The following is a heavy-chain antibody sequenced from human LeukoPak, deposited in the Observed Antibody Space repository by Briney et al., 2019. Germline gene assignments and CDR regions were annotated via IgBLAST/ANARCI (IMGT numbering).Heavy chain of an antibody. J-gene: IGHJ6*03. Sequence: GGSLRLSCAASGFSLNNYGVNWVRQAPGKGLEWVSGLTGSSGTAYYAGSVRGRFSISRDDSKNTAYLQMTSLRVDDTAIYYCAKSGASPLYHMDVWGKGATVTVSS. CDR1: GFSLNNYG. V-gene: IGHV3-23*01. D-gene: IGHD1-26*01. CDR3: AKSGASPLYHMDV. CDR2: LTGSSGTA.